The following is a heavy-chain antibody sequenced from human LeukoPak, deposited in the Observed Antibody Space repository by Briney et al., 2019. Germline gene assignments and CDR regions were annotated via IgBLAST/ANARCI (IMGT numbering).Heavy chain of an antibody. Sequence: SSETLSLTCAVYGGSFSGYYWSWIRQPPGKGLEWIGEINHSGSTNYNPSLKSRVTISVDTSKNQFSLKLSSVTAADTAVYYCARADNTVTTIYYFDYWGQGTLVTVSS. D-gene: IGHD4-17*01. V-gene: IGHV4-34*01. CDR2: INHSGST. CDR3: ARADNTVTTIYYFDY. J-gene: IGHJ4*02. CDR1: GGSFSGYY.